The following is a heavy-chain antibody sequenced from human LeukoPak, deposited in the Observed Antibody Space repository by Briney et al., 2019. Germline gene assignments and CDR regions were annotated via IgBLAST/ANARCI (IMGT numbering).Heavy chain of an antibody. V-gene: IGHV5-51*01. D-gene: IGHD6-13*01. CDR1: GYIFTSYW. CDR2: IYPGDSDT. Sequence: GESLQISCKGSGYIFTSYWIGWVRQLPGKGLEWMGIIYPGDSDTRYSPSFQGQVTISADKSISTAYLQWSSLKASDTAMYYCARLGSSSWSPLDYWGQGTLVTVSS. CDR3: ARLGSSSWSPLDY. J-gene: IGHJ4*02.